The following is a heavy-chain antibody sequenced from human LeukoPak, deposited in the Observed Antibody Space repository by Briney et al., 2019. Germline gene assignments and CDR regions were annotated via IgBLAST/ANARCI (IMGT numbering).Heavy chain of an antibody. J-gene: IGHJ3*02. CDR2: LYYMRGA. V-gene: IGHV4-59*01. CDR3: ASRIFMTVGNSAFDI. D-gene: IGHD3-22*01. Sequence: SETLSLTCTVSGGSISGYYWSWSRQPPGKGVEWIGNLYYMRGAWYKSSLKSRVTTSVDTSRNEFSLKLSSVTAADTAVYYCASRIFMTVGNSAFDIWGQGTMVTVSS. CDR1: GGSISGYY.